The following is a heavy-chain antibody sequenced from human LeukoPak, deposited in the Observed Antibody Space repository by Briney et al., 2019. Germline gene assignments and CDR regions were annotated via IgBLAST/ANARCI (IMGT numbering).Heavy chain of an antibody. CDR2: ISSSSNTI. J-gene: IGHJ4*02. V-gene: IGHV3-48*01. D-gene: IGHD1-26*01. CDR3: ARNRVGYYFDY. Sequence: PGGSLRLSCAASGFTFSSYSMNWVRQAPGKGLEWVSYISSSSNTIYYTDSVKGRFTISRDNAKNSLYLEMNSLRAEDTAVYYCARNRVGYYFDYWGQGTLVTVSS. CDR1: GFTFSSYS.